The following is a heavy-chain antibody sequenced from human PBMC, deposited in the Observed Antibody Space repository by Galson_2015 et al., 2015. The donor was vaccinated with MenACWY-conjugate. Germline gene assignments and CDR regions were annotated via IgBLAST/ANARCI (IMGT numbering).Heavy chain of an antibody. CDR1: GFTSSSYA. Sequence: SLRLSCAASGFTSSSYAMSWARQAPGRGLEWVSTVSGSGGSTYYADSVKGRFTISRDNSKNTLYLQMNGLRAEDTAVYFCAKVPASIKRIYFDYWGQGTLVTVSS. D-gene: IGHD2-2*02. CDR3: AKVPASIKRIYFDY. J-gene: IGHJ4*02. V-gene: IGHV3-23*01. CDR2: VSGSGGST.